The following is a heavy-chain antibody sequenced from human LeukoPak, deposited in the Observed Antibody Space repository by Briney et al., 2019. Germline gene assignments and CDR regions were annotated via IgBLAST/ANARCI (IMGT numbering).Heavy chain of an antibody. V-gene: IGHV3-53*01. CDR3: ARGGYSSGWYRD. CDR1: GFTVSTNY. J-gene: IGHJ4*02. D-gene: IGHD6-19*01. Sequence: GGSLRLSCAASGFTVSTNYMNWVRQAPGKGLEWVSVVYSGGSTYYADSVKGRVTISRDNSKNALYLQMSSLRAEGTAVYYCARGGYSSGWYRDWGQGTLVTVSS. CDR2: VYSGGST.